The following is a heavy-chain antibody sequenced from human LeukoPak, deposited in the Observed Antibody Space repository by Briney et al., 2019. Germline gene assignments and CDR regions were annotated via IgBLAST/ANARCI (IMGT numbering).Heavy chain of an antibody. V-gene: IGHV3-33*01. CDR2: IWYDGNRE. D-gene: IGHD1-26*01. CDR3: ARDRGQHQKWDCFDY. CDR1: GFSFSNNG. Sequence: GGSLRLSCAASGFSFSNNGMHWVRQAPGKGLEWVAVIWYDGNREFYADSVKGRFTISRDNSKNTLDLQMNSLRAEDTAVYYCARDRGQHQKWDCFDYWGQGTLVTVSS. J-gene: IGHJ4*02.